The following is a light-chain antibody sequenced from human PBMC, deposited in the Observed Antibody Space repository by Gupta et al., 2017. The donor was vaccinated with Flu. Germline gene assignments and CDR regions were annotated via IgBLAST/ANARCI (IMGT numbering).Light chain of an antibody. J-gene: IGKJ2*01. CDR2: GPS. CDR1: QSVGIN. CDR3: QKYKNWPYT. Sequence: EIVMTQSPATLSVSPGERATLSCRASQSVGINLAWYQQKPGQAPRLPIYGPSTRATGIPARFSGSGSETEFTLTIPSLQSEDFAVYYCQKYKNWPYTFGQGTKLEIK. V-gene: IGKV3-15*01.